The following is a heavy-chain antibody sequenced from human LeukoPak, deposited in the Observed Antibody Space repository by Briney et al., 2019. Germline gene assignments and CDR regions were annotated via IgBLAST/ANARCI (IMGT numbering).Heavy chain of an antibody. D-gene: IGHD2-2*01. J-gene: IGHJ5*02. Sequence: SETLSLTCAVYGGSFSGYYWSWIRQPPGKGLEWIGEINHSGSTNYNPSLKSRVTISVDTSKNQLSLKLSSVTAADTAVYYCARGATGGCSSTSCPRAWFDPWGQGTLVTVSS. V-gene: IGHV4-34*01. CDR1: GGSFSGYY. CDR3: ARGATGGCSSTSCPRAWFDP. CDR2: INHSGST.